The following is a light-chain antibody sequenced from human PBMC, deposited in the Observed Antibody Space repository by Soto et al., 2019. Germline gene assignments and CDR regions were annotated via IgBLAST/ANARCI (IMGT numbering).Light chain of an antibody. V-gene: IGLV2-11*01. CDR2: DVS. J-gene: IGLJ2*01. CDR3: CSYAGTYPVV. CDR1: SSDVGGYNY. Sequence: QSALTQPRSVSGSPGQSVTISCTGTSSDVGGYNYVSWYQQHPGKIPKLMIYDVSKWPSGVPDRFSGSKSGDTASLTISGLQAEDEADYYCCSYAGTYPVVFGGGTKLTVL.